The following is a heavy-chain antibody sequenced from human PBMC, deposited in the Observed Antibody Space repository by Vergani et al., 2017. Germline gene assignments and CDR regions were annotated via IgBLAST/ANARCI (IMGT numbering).Heavy chain of an antibody. D-gene: IGHD2-2*01. CDR1: GFTFSSYW. CDR2: IKQDGSEK. J-gene: IGHJ4*02. V-gene: IGHV3-7*01. Sequence: EVQLVESGGGLVQPGGSLRLSCAASGFTFSSYWMSWVRQAPGKGLEWVANIKQDGSEKYYVDSVKGRFTISRDNAKNSLYLQMNSLRAEDTAVYYCARDQCSSTSCYPDYWGQGTLVTVSS. CDR3: ARDQCSSTSCYPDY.